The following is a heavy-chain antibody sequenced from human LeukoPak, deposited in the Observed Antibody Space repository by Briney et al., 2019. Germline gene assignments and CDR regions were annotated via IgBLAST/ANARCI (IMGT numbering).Heavy chain of an antibody. CDR1: GGSFSGYY. D-gene: IGHD3-10*01. J-gene: IGHJ4*02. Sequence: PSETLSLTCAVYGGSFSGYYWSWLRQPPGKGLEWIGEINHSGSTNYNPSLKSRVTISVDTSKNQFSLKLSSVTAADTAVYYCARRLYYYGSGSYYYPTTYYFDYWGQGTLVTVSS. CDR3: ARRLYYYGSGSYYYPTTYYFDY. V-gene: IGHV4-34*01. CDR2: INHSGST.